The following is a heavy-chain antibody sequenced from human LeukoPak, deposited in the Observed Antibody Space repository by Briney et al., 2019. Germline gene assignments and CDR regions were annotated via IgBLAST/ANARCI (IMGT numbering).Heavy chain of an antibody. CDR1: GFTFSYYA. D-gene: IGHD3-22*01. J-gene: IGHJ3*02. Sequence: GRSLRLSCAASGFTFSYYALHWVRQAPGKGLEWVAVISYDGSYQYYADSVKGRFTISRDNSKNSLYLQMNSLRAEDTAVYYCAREGPGDSSGFDIWGQGTMVTVSS. CDR2: ISYDGSYQ. V-gene: IGHV3-30*01. CDR3: AREGPGDSSGFDI.